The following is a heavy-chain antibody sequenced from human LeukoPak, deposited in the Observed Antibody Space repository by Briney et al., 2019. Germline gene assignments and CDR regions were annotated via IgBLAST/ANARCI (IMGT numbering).Heavy chain of an antibody. CDR1: GGSISSNSYY. D-gene: IGHD5-12*01. CDR2: IYYSGST. V-gene: IGHV4-39*01. Sequence: SETLSLTCAVSGGSISSNSYYWGWIRQPPGTGLEWIGSIYYSGSTYYNPSLKSRVTISVDTSKNQFSLKLSSVTAADTAVYYCAAGYSGYAGGFDPWGQGTLVTVSS. J-gene: IGHJ5*02. CDR3: AAGYSGYAGGFDP.